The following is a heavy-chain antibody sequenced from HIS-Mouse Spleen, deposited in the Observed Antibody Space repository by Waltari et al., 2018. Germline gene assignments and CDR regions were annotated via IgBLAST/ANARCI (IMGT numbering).Heavy chain of an antibody. CDR3: ARIAEGYSSGWYAFDY. J-gene: IGHJ4*02. CDR1: GFSLSTSGIG. Sequence: QVTLRESGPALVKPTQTLTLTCTFSGFSLSTSGIGVSWIRQPPRKALEWRARIDWDDDKYYSTSLKTSLTISKDTSKNQVFLTMTNMDPVDTATYYCARIAEGYSSGWYAFDYWGQGTLVTVSS. V-gene: IGHV2-70*15. CDR2: IDWDDDK. D-gene: IGHD6-19*01.